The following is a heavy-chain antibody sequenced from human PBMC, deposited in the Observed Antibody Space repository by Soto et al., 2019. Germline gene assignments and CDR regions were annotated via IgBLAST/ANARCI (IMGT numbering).Heavy chain of an antibody. J-gene: IGHJ6*02. D-gene: IGHD2-2*01. CDR2: IYYSGST. Sequence: QVQLQESGPGLVKPSQTLSLTCTVSGGSISSGDYYWSWIRQPPGKGLEWIGYIYYSGSTYYNPSLKSRVTIAVDTSKNQFSLKLSSVTAADTAVYYCARVSLEECISAGCYDRYYYYYGMDVWGQGTTVTVSS. CDR1: GGSISSGDYY. V-gene: IGHV4-30-4*01. CDR3: ARVSLEECISAGCYDRYYYYYGMDV.